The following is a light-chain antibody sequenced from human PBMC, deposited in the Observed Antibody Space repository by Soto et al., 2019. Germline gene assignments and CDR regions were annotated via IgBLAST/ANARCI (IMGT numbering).Light chain of an antibody. CDR3: QQYNSWPPIT. CDR1: ESVSSN. Sequence: EVVMTQSPATLSVSPGERATLPCRASESVSSNLAWYQQRPGQAPRLVIYGASTRATGIPARFSGGGSGTEFTLTISSLQSEDFAVYYCQQYNSWPPITFGQGTRLEI. V-gene: IGKV3-15*01. J-gene: IGKJ5*01. CDR2: GAS.